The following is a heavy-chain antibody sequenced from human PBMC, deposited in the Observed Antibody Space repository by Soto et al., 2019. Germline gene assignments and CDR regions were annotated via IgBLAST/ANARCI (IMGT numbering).Heavy chain of an antibody. CDR3: AREKVFSTWGPLKNTWFDP. CDR2: IYYSGTT. CDR1: GVSISDSGYY. V-gene: IGHV4-31*03. Sequence: PSETLSLTCSVSGVSISDSGYYWNWIRQHPGKGLEWLGYIYYSGTTRYNPSLRSRLTISIDTSKNHFSLRLTSVTAADTAVYYCAREKVFSTWGPLKNTWFDPWGQGTLVTVSS. J-gene: IGHJ5*02. D-gene: IGHD6-13*01.